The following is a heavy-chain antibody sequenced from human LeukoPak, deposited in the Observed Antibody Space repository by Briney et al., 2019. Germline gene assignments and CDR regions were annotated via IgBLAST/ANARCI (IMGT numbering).Heavy chain of an antibody. J-gene: IGHJ5*02. CDR2: MNSRGDT. CDR3: ARDAPQVPAAGVLAS. D-gene: IGHD6-13*01. Sequence: AGGSLRLSCAASGFTVSDNYMSWVRQAPGKGLEWASVMNSRGDTYYAKSVKGRFTFSRDISKNTLYLQMNGLRTEDTAMYYCARDAPQVPAAGVLASWGQGTLVIVSS. V-gene: IGHV3-53*01. CDR1: GFTVSDNY.